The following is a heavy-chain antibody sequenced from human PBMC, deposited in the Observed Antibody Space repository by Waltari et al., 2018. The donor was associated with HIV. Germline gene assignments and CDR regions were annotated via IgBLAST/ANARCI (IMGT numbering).Heavy chain of an antibody. V-gene: IGHV4-38-2*02. D-gene: IGHD3-10*01. CDR1: GYSISSGYY. CDR2: IYHSGRP. CDR3: ARGDQSYPRLWFGEFGMDV. J-gene: IGHJ6*02. Sequence: QVQLQESGPGLVKPSETLSLTCTVSGYSISSGYYWGWIRQPPGKGLEWIGSIYHSGRPYYHPSLKSRVTISVDPAKNQFSLKLSSVTAADTAVYYCARGDQSYPRLWFGEFGMDVWGQGTTVTVSS.